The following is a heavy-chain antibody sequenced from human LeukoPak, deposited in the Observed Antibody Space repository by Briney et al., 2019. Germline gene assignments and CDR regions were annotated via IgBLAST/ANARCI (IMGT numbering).Heavy chain of an antibody. V-gene: IGHV3-30*02. CDR3: ARDSGFSGTQRGEY. D-gene: IGHD3/OR15-3a*01. CDR2: IRYDGSNK. CDR1: GFTFSRYG. Sequence: GRSLRLSFAASGFTFSRYGMHWVRQAPGKGLEWVAFIRYDGSNKYYADSVKGRFTISRDNSKNTLYLQMNSLRAEDTAVYYCARDSGFSGTQRGEYWGQGTLVTVSS. J-gene: IGHJ4*02.